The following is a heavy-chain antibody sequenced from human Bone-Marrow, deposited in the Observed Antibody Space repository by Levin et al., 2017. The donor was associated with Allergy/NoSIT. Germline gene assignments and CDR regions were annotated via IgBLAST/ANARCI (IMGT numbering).Heavy chain of an antibody. CDR2: IYWDDDK. CDR3: AAGATRIAAALLDY. D-gene: IGHD6-13*01. CDR1: GLSLTKVGVG. V-gene: IGHV2-5*02. Sequence: KWSGPTLVKPTQTLTLTCTFSGLSLTKVGVGVGWIRQPPGKALEWLALIYWDDDKRYTPSLKSRVTISRDTSKNQVFLTMTNMDPVDTGTYYCAAGATRIAAALLDYWGQGTLVTVSS. J-gene: IGHJ4*02.